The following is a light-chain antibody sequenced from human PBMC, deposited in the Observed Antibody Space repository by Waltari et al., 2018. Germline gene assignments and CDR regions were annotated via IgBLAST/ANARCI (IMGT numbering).Light chain of an antibody. CDR2: DVN. J-gene: IGLJ3*02. V-gene: IGLV2-14*01. CDR1: GSDVGRYDL. CDR3: SSYTTSVTRV. Sequence: QSALTQPASVSGSPGQSITPPCPGTGSDVGRYDLFPWYQQYPGKAPKLMIYDVNKRPSEISTRFSGSKSGNTASLTISGLQAEDEADYYCSSYTTSVTRVFGGGTKLTVL.